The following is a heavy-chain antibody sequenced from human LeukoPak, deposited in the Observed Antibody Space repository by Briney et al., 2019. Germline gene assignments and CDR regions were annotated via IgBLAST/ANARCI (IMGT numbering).Heavy chain of an antibody. CDR2: ISGSGGST. D-gene: IGHD2-21*01. CDR3: AKAPVTSCRGAYCYPFDS. V-gene: IGHV3-23*01. J-gene: IGHJ4*02. CDR1: GFTFSNAW. Sequence: GGSLRLPCAASGFTFSNAWMSWVRQAPGKGLEWVSAISGSGGSTYYADSVRGRFTISRDNSKNTLYLHMKSLRAEDAAVYYCAKAPVTSCRGAYCYPFDSWGQGTVVTVSS.